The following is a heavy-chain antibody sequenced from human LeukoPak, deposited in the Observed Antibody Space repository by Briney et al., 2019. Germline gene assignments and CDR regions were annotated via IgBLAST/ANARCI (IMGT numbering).Heavy chain of an antibody. V-gene: IGHV3-48*03. CDR3: ARDTRHYYDTSGYIRIEGSQDFDY. CDR1: GFTFSSFE. CDR2: ISSGGSTI. J-gene: IGHJ4*02. Sequence: PGGSLRLSCAASGFTFSSFEMKWVRQAPGKGLEWVSYISSGGSTIYYADSVRGRFTISRDNAKNSLYLQMSSLRAEDTAVYYCARDTRHYYDTSGYIRIEGSQDFDYWGQGTLVTVSS. D-gene: IGHD3-22*01.